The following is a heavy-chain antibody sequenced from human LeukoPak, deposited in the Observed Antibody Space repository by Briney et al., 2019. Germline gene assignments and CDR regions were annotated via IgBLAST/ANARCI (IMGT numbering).Heavy chain of an antibody. CDR1: GFTFSSYE. V-gene: IGHV3-48*03. CDR2: ISSSGSTI. Sequence: PGGSLRLSCAASGFTFSSYEMNWVRQAPGKGLEWVSYISSSGSTIYYADSVKGRSTISSDNANNSPLLQMNSLRAEDTAVYYCASTIEIAAAGTGSFDYWGQGTLVTVSS. D-gene: IGHD6-13*01. CDR3: ASTIEIAAAGTGSFDY. J-gene: IGHJ4*02.